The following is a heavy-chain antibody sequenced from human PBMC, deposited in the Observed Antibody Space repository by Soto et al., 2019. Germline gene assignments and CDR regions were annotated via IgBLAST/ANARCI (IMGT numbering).Heavy chain of an antibody. CDR3: AKNVTTTAFDY. CDR2: ISDTGVGT. V-gene: IGHV3-23*01. D-gene: IGHD4-17*01. J-gene: IGHJ4*02. CDR1: GFTFSSYA. Sequence: EVQLLESGGGLVQPGGSLRLSCADSGFTFSSYAVSWVRKAPGKGLEWVSSISDTGVGTYYGDSVKGRFTISRDNSKNTLYLQMNSLRAEDTAVYYCAKNVTTTAFDYWGQGTLVTVSS.